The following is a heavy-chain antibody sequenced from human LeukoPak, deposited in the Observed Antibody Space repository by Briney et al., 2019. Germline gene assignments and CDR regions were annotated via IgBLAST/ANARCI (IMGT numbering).Heavy chain of an antibody. V-gene: IGHV3-23*01. CDR2: ISGSGGST. J-gene: IGHJ6*03. Sequence: GGSLRLSCAACGFTFSSYAMSWVRQAPGKGLEWVSAISGSGGSTYYADSVKGRFTISRDNAKNTLYLQMNSLRAEDTAVYYCARVKTGNWLSRGYYYMDVWGKGTTVTVSS. CDR1: GFTFSSYA. CDR3: ARVKTGNWLSRGYYYMDV. D-gene: IGHD1-1*01.